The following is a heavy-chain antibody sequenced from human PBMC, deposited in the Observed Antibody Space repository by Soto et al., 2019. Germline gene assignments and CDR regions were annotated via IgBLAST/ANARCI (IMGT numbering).Heavy chain of an antibody. CDR2: FDPEDGET. D-gene: IGHD4-17*01. V-gene: IGHV1-24*01. Sequence: ASAKVSCKDSVYTLNELSIQWVRQAPGKGLEWMGGFDPEDGETIYAQKFQGRVTMTEDTSTDTAYMELSSLRSEDTAVYYCATLSYGDEYYMDVWGKGTTVTVSS. CDR3: ATLSYGDEYYMDV. CDR1: VYTLNELS. J-gene: IGHJ6*03.